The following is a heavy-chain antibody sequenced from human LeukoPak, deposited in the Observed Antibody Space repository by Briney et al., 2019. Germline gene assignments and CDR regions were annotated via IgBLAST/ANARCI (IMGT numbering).Heavy chain of an antibody. D-gene: IGHD6-6*01. CDR2: INHSGST. CDR1: GGSFSGYY. J-gene: IGHJ4*02. CDR3: ARVGYSSSIDY. Sequence: SETLSLTCAVYGGSFSGYYWSWIRQPPGKGLEWIGEINHSGSTNYNPSLKSRVTISVDTSKNQFSLKLSSVTAADTAVYYCARVGYSSSIDYWGQGTLATVSS. V-gene: IGHV4-34*01.